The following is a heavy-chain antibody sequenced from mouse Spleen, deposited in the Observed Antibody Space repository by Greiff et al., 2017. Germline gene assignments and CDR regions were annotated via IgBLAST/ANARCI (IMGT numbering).Heavy chain of an antibody. Sequence: VQLQQSGPELVKPGASVKISCKASGYSFTGYYMNWVKQSPEKSLEWIGEINPSTGGTTYNQKFKAKATLTVDKSSSTAYMKLKSLTSEDSAVYYCARGGRYFDVWGAGTTVTVSS. CDR2: INPSTGGT. V-gene: IGHV1-42*01. J-gene: IGHJ1*01. CDR3: ARGGRYFDV. CDR1: GYSFTGYY.